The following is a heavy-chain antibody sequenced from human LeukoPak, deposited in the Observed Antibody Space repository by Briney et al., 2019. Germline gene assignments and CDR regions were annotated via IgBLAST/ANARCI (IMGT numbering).Heavy chain of an antibody. CDR3: AREIVVVDI. CDR1: GFTFSSYA. Sequence: PGGSLRLSCAASGFTFSSYAMHWVRQAPGKGLEWVAIISYDRSNKYYADSVKGRFTISRDNSKNTLYVQMQSLRAEDTAVYYCAREIVVVDIWGQGTLVTVSS. V-gene: IGHV3-30-3*01. D-gene: IGHD1-26*01. CDR2: ISYDRSNK. J-gene: IGHJ4*02.